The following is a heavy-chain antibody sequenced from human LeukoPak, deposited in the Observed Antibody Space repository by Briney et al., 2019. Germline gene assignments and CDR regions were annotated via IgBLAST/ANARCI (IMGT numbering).Heavy chain of an antibody. CDR3: ARDTGYSSGVGFDY. J-gene: IGHJ4*02. CDR2: IYYSGST. V-gene: IGHV4-59*01. CDR1: GGSISSYY. Sequence: SETLSLTCTVSGGSISSYYWSWIRQPPGKGLEWIGYIYYSGSTNYNPSLKSRVTISVDTSKNQFSLKLSSVTAADTAVYYCARDTGYSSGVGFDYWGQGTLVTVSS. D-gene: IGHD6-19*01.